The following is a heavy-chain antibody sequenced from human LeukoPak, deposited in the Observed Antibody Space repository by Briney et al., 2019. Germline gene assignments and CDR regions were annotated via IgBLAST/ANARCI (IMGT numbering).Heavy chain of an antibody. CDR2: IKQHGSEK. D-gene: IGHD6-13*01. J-gene: IGHJ5*02. Sequence: GGSLRLSCAASGFSFSSFWMTWVRQAPGKGLEWVATIKQHGSEKHYVDSVKGRFTISRDDAKNSLYLQMNSLRDEDTAVYYCTRGGSSFYAGWSDPWGQGSLVTVSP. CDR1: GFSFSSFW. V-gene: IGHV3-7*01. CDR3: TRGGSSFYAGWSDP.